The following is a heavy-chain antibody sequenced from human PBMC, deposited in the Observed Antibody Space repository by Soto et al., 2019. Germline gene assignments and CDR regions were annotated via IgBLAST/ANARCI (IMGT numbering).Heavy chain of an antibody. V-gene: IGHV3-74*01. J-gene: IGHJ1*01. Sequence: EVQLVESGGGLVQPGGSLRLSCAASGFTFSSYWMHWVRQAPGKGLVWVSSISTDASSTSYADPVKGRFTISRDNAKNTLYLQMNSVRPEDTAGYYCARLPNKSPQNWGQGTLVIVSP. CDR1: GFTFSSYW. CDR3: ARLPNKSPQN. CDR2: ISTDASST.